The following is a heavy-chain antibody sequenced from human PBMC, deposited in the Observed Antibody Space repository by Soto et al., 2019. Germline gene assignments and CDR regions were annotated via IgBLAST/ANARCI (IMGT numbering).Heavy chain of an antibody. CDR1: GFTFSSYW. CDR2: INSDGSST. CDR3: ASGYSYGYFDY. Sequence: PGGSLRLSCAASGFTFSSYWMHWVRQAPGKGLVWVSRINSDGSSTSYADSVKGRFTISRDNAKNTLYLQMNSLRAEDTAVYYCASGYSYGYFDYWGQGTLVTVS. J-gene: IGHJ4*02. D-gene: IGHD5-18*01. V-gene: IGHV3-74*01.